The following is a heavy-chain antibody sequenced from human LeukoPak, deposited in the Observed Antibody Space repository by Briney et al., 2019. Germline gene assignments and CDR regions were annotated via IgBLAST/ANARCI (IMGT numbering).Heavy chain of an antibody. CDR1: GGSLSSSPFY. V-gene: IGHV4-61*01. Sequence: LETLSLTCTVSGGSLSSSPFYWGWIRQPPGKGLEWIGYIYYSGSTNYNPSLKSRFTISVDTSKNQFSLKLSSVTAADTAVYYCARFLTLNYGSGSYPYYFDYWGQGTLVTVSS. CDR3: ARFLTLNYGSGSYPYYFDY. J-gene: IGHJ4*02. CDR2: IYYSGST. D-gene: IGHD3-10*01.